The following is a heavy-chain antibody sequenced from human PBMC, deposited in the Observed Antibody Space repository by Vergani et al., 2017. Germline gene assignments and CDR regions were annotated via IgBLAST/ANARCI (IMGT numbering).Heavy chain of an antibody. CDR2: ISACNGNT. J-gene: IGHJ3*02. Sequence: QVQLVQSGAEVKKPGASVKVSCKASGYTFTSYGISWVRQAPGQGLEWMGWISACNGNTNYAPELQGRVTMTTDTSTSTAYMELRRLRSDDTAVYYCARESMVRGEYDAFDIWGQGTMVTVSS. CDR3: ARESMVRGEYDAFDI. V-gene: IGHV1-18*01. CDR1: GYTFTSYG. D-gene: IGHD3-10*01.